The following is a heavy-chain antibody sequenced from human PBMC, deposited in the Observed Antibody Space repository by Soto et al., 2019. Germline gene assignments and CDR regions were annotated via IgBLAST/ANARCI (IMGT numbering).Heavy chain of an antibody. CDR1: GFTFSSYA. D-gene: IGHD2-21*01. J-gene: IGHJ4*02. V-gene: IGHV3-23*01. CDR3: AKDPSGDCGGDCYLVDYFDY. Sequence: GGSLRLSCAASGFTFSSYAMSWVRQAPGKGLEWVSAISGSGGSTYYADSVKGRFTISRDNSKNTLYLQMNSLRAEDTAVYYCAKDPSGDCGGDCYLVDYFDYWGQGTLVTVSS. CDR2: ISGSGGST.